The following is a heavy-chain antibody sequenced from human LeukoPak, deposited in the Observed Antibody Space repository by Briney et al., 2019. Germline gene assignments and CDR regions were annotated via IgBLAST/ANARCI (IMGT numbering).Heavy chain of an antibody. CDR2: IYWDNDK. Sequence: SGPTLVNPTQTLTLTCTFSGFSLITSGGGVGWIRQSPGKALEWVAIIYWDNDKRYSPYLRNRLTIAKDTSNNQVVLVMTNMDPVDTATYFCAHIMITYGGVLRDDAFDVWGPGTVVTVSP. CDR3: AHIMITYGGVLRDDAFDV. V-gene: IGHV2-5*02. J-gene: IGHJ3*01. D-gene: IGHD3-16*01. CDR1: GFSLITSGGG.